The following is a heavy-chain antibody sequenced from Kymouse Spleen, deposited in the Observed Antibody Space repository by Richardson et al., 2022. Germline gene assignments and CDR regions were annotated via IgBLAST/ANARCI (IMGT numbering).Heavy chain of an antibody. CDR1: GDSVSSNSAA. D-gene: IGHD1-26*01. CDR2: TYYRSKWYN. J-gene: IGHJ3*02. Sequence: QVQLQQSGPGLVKPSQTLSLTCAISGDSVSSNSAAWNWIRQSPSRGLEWLGRTYYRSKWYNDYAVSVKSRITINPDTSKNQFSLQLNSVTPEDTAVYYCARDRIVFRHSGSSDAFDIWGQGTMVTVSS. CDR3: ARDRIVFRHSGSSDAFDI. V-gene: IGHV6-1*01.